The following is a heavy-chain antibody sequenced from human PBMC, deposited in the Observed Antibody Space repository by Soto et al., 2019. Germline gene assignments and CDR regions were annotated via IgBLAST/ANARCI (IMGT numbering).Heavy chain of an antibody. CDR3: ARAFSGSYRN. Sequence: ESGGGLVQPGGSLRLACAASGFTFSGYEMNWVRQATGKGLEWVSYISSSGSNIFYADSVKGRFTISRDNAKNSLFLQMDSLRAEDTALYYCARAFSGSYRNWGQGTLVTVSS. V-gene: IGHV3-48*03. J-gene: IGHJ4*02. CDR1: GFTFSGYE. CDR2: ISSSGSNI. D-gene: IGHD1-26*01.